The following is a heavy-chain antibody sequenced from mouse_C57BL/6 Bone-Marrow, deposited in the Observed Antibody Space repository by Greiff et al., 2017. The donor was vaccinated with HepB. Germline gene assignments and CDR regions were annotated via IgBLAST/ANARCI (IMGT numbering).Heavy chain of an antibody. CDR3: ARDTTVVVPDY. J-gene: IGHJ2*01. CDR1: GYSFTDYN. Sequence: VQLQQSGPELVKPGASVKISCKASGYSFTDYNMNWVKQSNGKSLEWIGVINPNYGTASYNQKFKGKATFTADTSSNTAYMQLSSLTTEDSAIYYCARDTTVVVPDYWGQGTTLTVSS. V-gene: IGHV1-39*01. D-gene: IGHD1-1*01. CDR2: INPNYGTA.